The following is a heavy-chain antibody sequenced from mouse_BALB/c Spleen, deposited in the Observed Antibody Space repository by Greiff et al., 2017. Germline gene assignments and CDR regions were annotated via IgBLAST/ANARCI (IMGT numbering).Heavy chain of an antibody. CDR3: ARLDYYGSSYGAMDY. Sequence: EVNLVESGGDLVKPGGSLKLSCAASGFTFSSYGMSWVRQTPDKRLEWVATISSGGSYTYYPDSVKGRFTISRDNAKNTLYLQMSSLKSEDTAMYYCARLDYYGSSYGAMDYWGQGTSVTVSS. J-gene: IGHJ4*01. CDR2: ISSGGSYT. V-gene: IGHV5-6*01. D-gene: IGHD1-1*01. CDR1: GFTFSSYG.